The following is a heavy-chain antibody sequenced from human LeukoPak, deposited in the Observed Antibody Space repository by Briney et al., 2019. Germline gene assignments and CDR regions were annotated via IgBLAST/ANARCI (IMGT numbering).Heavy chain of an antibody. CDR3: ARESYYDSY. CDR2: IYTSGST. Sequence: SETLSITSTVAARSISSGSYYWSWIRQPAGKGLEWIGRIYTSGSTHYNPSLKSRVTISVDTSKNQFSLKLSSVTAADTAVYYCARESYYDSYWGQGTLVTVSS. CDR1: ARSISSGSYY. J-gene: IGHJ4*02. D-gene: IGHD3-22*01. V-gene: IGHV4-61*02.